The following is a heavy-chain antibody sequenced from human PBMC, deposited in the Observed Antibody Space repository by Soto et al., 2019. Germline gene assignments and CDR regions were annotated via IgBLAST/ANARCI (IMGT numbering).Heavy chain of an antibody. CDR3: ARDSGWPILNFDN. Sequence: GGSLRLSCAASGFFFGTYAMSWVRQAPGKGLEWVSAISGSGNTKYYADSVKGRFTASREMSKNTAFLQMNALRHEDTAVYFCARDSGWPILNFDNWGQGTPVTVS. V-gene: IGHV3-23*01. CDR2: ISGSGNTK. J-gene: IGHJ4*02. D-gene: IGHD3-10*01. CDR1: GFFFGTYA.